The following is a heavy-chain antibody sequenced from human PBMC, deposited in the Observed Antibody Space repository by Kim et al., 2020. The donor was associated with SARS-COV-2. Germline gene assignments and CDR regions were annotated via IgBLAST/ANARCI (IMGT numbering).Heavy chain of an antibody. CDR1: GDSVSSNSAA. D-gene: IGHD5-12*01. Sequence: SQTLSLTCAISGDSVSSNSAAWNWIRQSPSRGLEWLGRTYYRSKWYNDYAVSVKSRITINPDTSKNQFSLQLNSVTPEDTAVYYCARDERGGYDYYYYYYGMDVWGQGTTVTVSS. CDR2: TYYRSKWYN. CDR3: ARDERGGYDYYYYYYGMDV. J-gene: IGHJ6*02. V-gene: IGHV6-1*01.